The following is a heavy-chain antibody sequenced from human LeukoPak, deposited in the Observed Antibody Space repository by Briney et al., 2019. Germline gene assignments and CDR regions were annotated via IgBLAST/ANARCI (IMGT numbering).Heavy chain of an antibody. D-gene: IGHD3-22*01. CDR3: ARAPSEVGGYYPEYFRH. V-gene: IGHV3-74*01. J-gene: IGHJ1*01. CDR1: GFTFRREW. CDR2: IKSDGKT. Sequence: GSLELSFETSGFTFRREWMHWGRPAPGKGGGWVSRIKSDGKTNYADSVKGRFTISRDNAKNTVSLQMDSLRAEDTGVYYCARAPSEVGGYYPEYFRHWGQGTLVTVSS.